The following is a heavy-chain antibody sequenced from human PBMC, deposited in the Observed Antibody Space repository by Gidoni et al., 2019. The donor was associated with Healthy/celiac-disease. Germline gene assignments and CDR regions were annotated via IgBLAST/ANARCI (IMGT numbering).Heavy chain of an antibody. J-gene: IGHJ4*02. Sequence: QVQLQESGPGLVKHSQTLSLTCTVSGGSISSGGSYWSWIRQHPGKGLEWIGYIYYSGSTSYNPSLKSRVTISVDPSNNQFSLKLSSVTAAGTAVYYCARAPTAMDPFDYWGQGTLVTVSS. CDR3: ARAPTAMDPFDY. V-gene: IGHV4-31*03. CDR2: IYYSGST. CDR1: GGSISSGGSY. D-gene: IGHD5-18*01.